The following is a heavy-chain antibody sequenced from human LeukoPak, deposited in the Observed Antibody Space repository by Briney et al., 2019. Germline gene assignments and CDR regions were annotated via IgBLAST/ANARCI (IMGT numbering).Heavy chain of an antibody. D-gene: IGHD1-26*01. CDR2: IRYDGSNK. CDR3: AKSSGGYYAGYFDY. V-gene: IGHV3-30*02. CDR1: GFTFSSYG. Sequence: GGSLRLSCAASGFTFSSYGMHWIRQAPGKGLEWVAFIRYDGSNKYYADSVKGRFTISRDNSKNTLYLQMSSLRAEDTAIYYCAKSSGGYYAGYFDYWGQGTLVTVSS. J-gene: IGHJ4*02.